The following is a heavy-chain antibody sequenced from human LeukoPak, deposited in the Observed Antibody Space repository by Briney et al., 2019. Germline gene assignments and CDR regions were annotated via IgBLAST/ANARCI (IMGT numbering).Heavy chain of an antibody. J-gene: IGHJ4*02. Sequence: GWSLRLSCAACGFTFSGYYMSWMGQAPGKGAEGMSYISSSGDSDYYADSVKGPFTISRDNAKNSLYLQMNSLRAEDTAVYYCARDRGAVPGQYFDYWGQGTLVTVSS. CDR1: GFTFSGYY. D-gene: IGHD6-19*01. CDR3: ARDRGAVPGQYFDY. CDR2: ISSSGDSD. V-gene: IGHV3-11*01.